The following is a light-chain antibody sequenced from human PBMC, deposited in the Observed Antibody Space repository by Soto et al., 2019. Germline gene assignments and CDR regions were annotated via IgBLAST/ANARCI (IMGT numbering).Light chain of an antibody. V-gene: IGLV2-14*03. Sequence: QSVLTQPASVSGSPGQSITISCTGTSSDVGGYNYVSWYQHHPGKAPKRMIHDVSNRPSGVSNRFSGSKSGNTASLTISGLQAEDEXXXXXXXYIPNNSTYVFGTGTKVAVL. CDR3: XXYIPNNSTYV. CDR2: DVS. CDR1: SSDVGGYNY. J-gene: IGLJ1*01.